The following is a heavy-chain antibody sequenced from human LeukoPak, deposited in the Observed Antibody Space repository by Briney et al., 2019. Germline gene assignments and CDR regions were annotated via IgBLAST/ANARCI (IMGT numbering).Heavy chain of an antibody. CDR3: ARGSGVVGATSARYFDY. CDR2: IYHSGST. J-gene: IGHJ4*02. CDR1: GGSISSSNW. Sequence: SETLSLTCAVSGGSISSSNWWSWVRQPPGKGLEWIGEIYHSGSTNYNPSLKSRVTISVDKSKNQFSLKLSSVTAADTAVYYCARGSGVVGATSARYFDYWGQGTLVTVSS. V-gene: IGHV4-4*02. D-gene: IGHD1-26*01.